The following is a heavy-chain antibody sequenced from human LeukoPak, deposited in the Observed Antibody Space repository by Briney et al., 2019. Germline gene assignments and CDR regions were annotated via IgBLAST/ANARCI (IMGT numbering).Heavy chain of an antibody. Sequence: GGSLRLSCAASEFTFVRYAMNWVRQAPGKGLEWVSYISSSSFKIGYADSVKGRFTISRDNSKNSLYLQMDSLRVEDTAVYYCERDPSYGSSWYYYMDVWGKGTTVTVSS. V-gene: IGHV3-48*04. CDR2: ISSSSFKI. CDR1: EFTFVRYA. CDR3: ERDPSYGSSWYYYMDV. D-gene: IGHD6-13*01. J-gene: IGHJ6*03.